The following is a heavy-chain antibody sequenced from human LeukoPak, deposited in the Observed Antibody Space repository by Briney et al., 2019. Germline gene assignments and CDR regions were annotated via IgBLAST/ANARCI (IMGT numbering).Heavy chain of an antibody. CDR2: ISGSGGST. Sequence: GGSLRLSCAASGFTFSSYGMSWVRQAPGKGLEWVSTISGSGGSTYYADSVKGRFTISRDNSKNTLYLQMNSLRAEDTAAYYCGRGSCSGGSCWDYWGQGTLVTVSS. J-gene: IGHJ4*02. D-gene: IGHD2-15*01. CDR3: GRGSCSGGSCWDY. V-gene: IGHV3-23*01. CDR1: GFTFSSYG.